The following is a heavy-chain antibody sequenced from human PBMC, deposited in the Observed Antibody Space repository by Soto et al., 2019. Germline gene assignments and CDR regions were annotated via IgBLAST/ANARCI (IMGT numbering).Heavy chain of an antibody. CDR3: ASSSGSLPTDYYYGMDV. CDR1: GFKISSSS. Sequence: EVQLVESGGGLVQPGGSLRLSCAAFGFKISSSSMNWVRQAPGRGLEWVSAISGSGGSTYYADSVKGRFTISRDNSKNTLYLQMNSLRAEDTAVYYCASSSGSLPTDYYYGMDVWGQGTTVTVSS. J-gene: IGHJ6*02. D-gene: IGHD4-4*01. V-gene: IGHV3-23*04. CDR2: ISGSGGST.